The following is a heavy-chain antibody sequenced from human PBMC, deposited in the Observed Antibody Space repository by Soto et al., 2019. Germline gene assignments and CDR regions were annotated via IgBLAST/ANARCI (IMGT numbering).Heavy chain of an antibody. CDR2: IYHSVRP. CDR3: ARSPSHAFDI. V-gene: IGHV4-4*02. CDR1: SGSISSSNW. J-gene: IGHJ3*02. Sequence: SETLSLTCAVSSGSISSSNWWSWVRQPPGKGLEWIGEIYHSVRPNYNPSLKSRVTISVDKSKNQFSLNLTSVTAADTAVYYCARSPSHAFDIWGQGTMVTVSS.